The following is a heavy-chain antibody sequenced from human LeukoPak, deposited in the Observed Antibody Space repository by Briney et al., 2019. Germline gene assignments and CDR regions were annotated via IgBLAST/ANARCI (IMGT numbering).Heavy chain of an antibody. Sequence: GGSLRLSCAASGFILSNYNMNRVRRAPGKGLEWVSSISGNSNDMNYADSVKGRFTISRDNTRNSLYLQMNSLRAEDTAIYYCVRIPNGANFPNWFDPWGQGTLVTVSS. J-gene: IGHJ5*02. CDR2: ISGNSNDM. V-gene: IGHV3-21*01. D-gene: IGHD4/OR15-4a*01. CDR3: VRIPNGANFPNWFDP. CDR1: GFILSNYN.